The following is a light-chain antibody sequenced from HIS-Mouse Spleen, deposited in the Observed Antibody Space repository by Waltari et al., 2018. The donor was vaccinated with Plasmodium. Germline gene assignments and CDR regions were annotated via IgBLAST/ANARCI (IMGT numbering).Light chain of an antibody. J-gene: IGLJ2*01. Sequence: QSALTQPASVSGSPGPSITISCTGTSSDVGSYNLVSLYQQHPGKAPKLMVYEGSKRPSGVSNRFSGSKSGNTASMTISGLQAEDEADYYCCSYAGSSTLVFGGGTKLTVL. CDR3: CSYAGSSTLV. CDR2: EGS. V-gene: IGLV2-23*01. CDR1: SSDVGSYNL.